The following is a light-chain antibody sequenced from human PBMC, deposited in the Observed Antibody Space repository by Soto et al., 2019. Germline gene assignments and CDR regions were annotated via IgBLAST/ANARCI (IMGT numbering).Light chain of an antibody. CDR2: DVR. J-gene: IGLJ1*01. V-gene: IGLV2-14*01. CDR1: SSDVGGYNY. Sequence: QSALTQPASVSWSPGQSITISCTGTSSDVGGYNYVSWYQQHPGKAPKLMIYDVRNRPSGVSNRFSGSKSVNTASLTISGLQAEDEADYYCSSYTTISTYVFGTGTKLTVL. CDR3: SSYTTISTYV.